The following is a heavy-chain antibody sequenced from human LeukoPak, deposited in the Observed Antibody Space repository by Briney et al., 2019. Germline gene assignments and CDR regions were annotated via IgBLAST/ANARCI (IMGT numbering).Heavy chain of an antibody. V-gene: IGHV4-4*07. CDR3: AGALPDYYDSSGYDNWFDP. Sequence: SETLSLTCTVSGGSISSYYWRWIRQPAGKGLEGVGRIYTSGSTNYNPSLKKGVSISVDTSKTQFSLKLSSVPAADTAVYYCAGALPDYYDSSGYDNWFDPWGQGTLVTVSS. D-gene: IGHD3-22*01. J-gene: IGHJ5*02. CDR2: IYTSGST. CDR1: GGSISSYY.